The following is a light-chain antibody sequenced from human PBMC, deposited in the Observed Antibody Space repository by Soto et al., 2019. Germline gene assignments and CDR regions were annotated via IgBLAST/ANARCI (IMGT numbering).Light chain of an antibody. V-gene: IGKV3-11*01. CDR3: QQRSSWPPTWA. J-gene: IGKJ1*01. Sequence: ETVLTQSPATLSLSPGERATLSCRASQNIGNYLAWYQQKPGQTPRLLIYEASNRATGIPARFSGSGSGTDFTLTISSLEPEDFTIYYCQQRSSWPPTWAFGQGTKV. CDR2: EAS. CDR1: QNIGNY.